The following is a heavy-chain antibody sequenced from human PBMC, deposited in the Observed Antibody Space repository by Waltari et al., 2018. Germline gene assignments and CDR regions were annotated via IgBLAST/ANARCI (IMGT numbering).Heavy chain of an antibody. D-gene: IGHD5-12*01. V-gene: IGHV3-23*01. CDR1: GFTFSSYA. Sequence: EVQLLESGGGLVQPGGSLRLPCAASGFTFSSYALSWVRQAPGKGLEWVSAISGSGGSTYYADSVKGRFTISRDNSKNTLYLQMNSLRAEDTAVYYCANRLRGRWAYGMDVWGQGTTVTVSS. CDR3: ANRLRGRWAYGMDV. J-gene: IGHJ6*02. CDR2: ISGSGGST.